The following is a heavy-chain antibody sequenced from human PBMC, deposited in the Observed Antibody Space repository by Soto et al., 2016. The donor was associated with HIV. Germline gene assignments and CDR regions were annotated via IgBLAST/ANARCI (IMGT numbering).Heavy chain of an antibody. Sequence: VQLVESGGGVVQPGRSLRLSCAASGFTFSSYGMHWVRQAPGKGLEWVALIWYDGSNKYYADSVKGRFIISRDNSKNTLHLQMNSLRAEDTAVYYCARTLGGXYYYFDYWGQGTLVTVSS. V-gene: IGHV3-33*01. CDR3: ARTLGGXYYYFDY. CDR1: GFTFSSYG. J-gene: IGHJ4*02. D-gene: IGHD1-26*01. CDR2: IWYDGSNK.